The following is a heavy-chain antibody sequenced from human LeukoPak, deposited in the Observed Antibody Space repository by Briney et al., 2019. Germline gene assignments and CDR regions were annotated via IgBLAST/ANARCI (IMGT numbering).Heavy chain of an antibody. J-gene: IGHJ4*02. CDR1: GGSISSYY. D-gene: IGHD3-22*01. CDR3: ARHEVGSSGYYYVFPYYFDY. CDR2: TYHSGST. Sequence: PSETLSLTCTVSGGSISSYYWGWIRQPPGKGLEWIGSTYHSGSTYYNPSLKSRVTISVDTSKNQFSLKLSSVTAADTAVYYCARHEVGSSGYYYVFPYYFDYWGQGTLVTVSS. V-gene: IGHV4-38-2*02.